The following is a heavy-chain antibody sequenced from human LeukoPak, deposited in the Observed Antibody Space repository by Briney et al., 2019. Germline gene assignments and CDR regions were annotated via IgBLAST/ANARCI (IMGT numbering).Heavy chain of an antibody. Sequence: GGSLRLSCAASGFTFSSYSMNWVRQAPGKGLEWVSYISSSSSTIYYADSVKGRFTISRDNAKNSLYLQMNSLRAEDTAVYYCARVGGYYYYYYYYYMDVWGKGTTVTISS. J-gene: IGHJ6*03. D-gene: IGHD3-22*01. V-gene: IGHV3-48*01. CDR3: ARVGGYYYYYYYYYMDV. CDR2: ISSSSSTI. CDR1: GFTFSSYS.